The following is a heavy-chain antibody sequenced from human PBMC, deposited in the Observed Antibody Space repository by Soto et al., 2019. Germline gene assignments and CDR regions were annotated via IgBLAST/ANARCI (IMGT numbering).Heavy chain of an antibody. CDR3: ARGEMIRGVMGWFDP. Sequence: QVQLVQSGAAVKRPGSSVKVSCKASGGTFSSYTISWVRQAPGQGLEWMGRIIPILNIVNYAQKFQGRVTITADKSTSTAYMELSSLRSEDTAVYYCARGEMIRGVMGWFDPWGQGTLVTVSS. V-gene: IGHV1-69*02. CDR2: IIPILNIV. J-gene: IGHJ5*02. D-gene: IGHD3-10*01. CDR1: GGTFSSYT.